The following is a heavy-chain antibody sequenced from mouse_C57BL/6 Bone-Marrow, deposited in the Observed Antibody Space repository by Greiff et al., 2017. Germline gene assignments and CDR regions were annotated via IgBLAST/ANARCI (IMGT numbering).Heavy chain of an antibody. Sequence: EVNLVESGGGLVKPGGSLKLSCAASGFTFSSYAMSWVRQTPEKRLEWVATISDGGSYTYYPDNVKGRFTISRDNAKNNLYLQMSHLKSEDTAMYYCSRDLDCVYAMDYWGQGTSVTVSS. V-gene: IGHV5-4*01. CDR2: ISDGGSYT. J-gene: IGHJ4*01. CDR3: SRDLDCVYAMDY. CDR1: GFTFSSYA.